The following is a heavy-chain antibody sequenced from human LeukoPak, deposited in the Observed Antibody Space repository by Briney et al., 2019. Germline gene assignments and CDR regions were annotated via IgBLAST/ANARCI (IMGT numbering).Heavy chain of an antibody. J-gene: IGHJ5*02. CDR3: SRGTYPYSSDT. Sequence: GGSLRLSCAASGFTFSDYYMHWVRQAPGKGLLWISHINGDGSRTGYADSVKGRFTISRDNTKNILYLQMNSLRAEDTAVYYCSRGTYPYSSDTWGQGALVTVSS. V-gene: IGHV3-74*01. CDR1: GFTFSDYY. CDR2: INGDGSRT. D-gene: IGHD3-10*01.